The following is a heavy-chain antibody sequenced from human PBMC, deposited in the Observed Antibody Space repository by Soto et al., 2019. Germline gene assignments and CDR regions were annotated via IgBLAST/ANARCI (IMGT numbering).Heavy chain of an antibody. CDR3: ARGRASAGTKPFDY. CDR1: GGSISRTTW. Sequence: PETLSLTCAVSGGSISRTTWWTWVRQPPGKGLEWVGEIHHRGSTKYNPSLKSRVIISVDKCNNQFSLRLSSVTAADTAVYYCARGRASAGTKPFDYWGQGKLVTVSS. CDR2: IHHRGST. D-gene: IGHD6-13*01. J-gene: IGHJ4*02. V-gene: IGHV4-4*03.